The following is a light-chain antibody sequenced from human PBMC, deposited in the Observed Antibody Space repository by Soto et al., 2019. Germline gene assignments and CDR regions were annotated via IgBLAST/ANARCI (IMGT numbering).Light chain of an antibody. CDR1: QSVSIY. Sequence: EIVLTQSPATLSLSPGERATLSCRASQSVSIYLAWYQQKPGQAPRLLINDVSNRATGIPARFSGSGSGTDFTLTISSLEPEDFAIYYCQQRSNWPLTFGGGTKVEIK. CDR3: QQRSNWPLT. J-gene: IGKJ4*01. V-gene: IGKV3-11*01. CDR2: DVS.